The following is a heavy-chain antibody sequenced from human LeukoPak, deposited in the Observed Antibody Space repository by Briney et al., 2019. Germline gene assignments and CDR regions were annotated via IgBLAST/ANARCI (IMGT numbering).Heavy chain of an antibody. CDR2: ISGGGDIT. V-gene: IGHV3-23*01. CDR3: VREDTPATANY. D-gene: IGHD2-21*02. CDR1: GFNFANHA. Sequence: GGSMRLSCAASGFNFANHAMSWVRQTAGKGLEWVSAISGGGDITYYADSVKGRFTISRDNSKDTLFLQMHSLRPGDTAVYYCVREDTPATANYWGQGTLVTISS. J-gene: IGHJ4*02.